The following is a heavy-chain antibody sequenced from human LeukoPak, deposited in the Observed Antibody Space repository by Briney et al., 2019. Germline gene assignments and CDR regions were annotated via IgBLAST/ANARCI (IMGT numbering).Heavy chain of an antibody. Sequence: GGSLRLSCAASGLTFSRYDVNWVRQAPGKGLEWVSGISDSGGFTNYADSVKGRFTISRDNSKNTLYLQMNSLRAEDTAVYYCATGVTMIVVVITPPQYWGQGTLVTVSS. CDR2: ISDSGGFT. CDR1: GLTFSRYD. D-gene: IGHD3-22*01. V-gene: IGHV3-23*01. J-gene: IGHJ4*02. CDR3: ATGVTMIVVVITPPQY.